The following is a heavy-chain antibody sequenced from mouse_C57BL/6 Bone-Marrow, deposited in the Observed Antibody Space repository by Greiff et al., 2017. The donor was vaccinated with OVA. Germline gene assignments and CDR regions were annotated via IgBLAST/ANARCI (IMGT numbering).Heavy chain of an antibody. D-gene: IGHD1-1*01. J-gene: IGHJ4*01. CDR2: IYPGGGYT. V-gene: IGHV1-63*01. Sequence: VQLQQSGAELVRPGTSVKMSCKASGYTFTNYWIGWAKQRPGHGLEWIGDIYPGGGYTNYNEKFKGKATLTADKSSSTAYMQFSSLTSEDSAIYYCARSTVVGDYYAMDYWGQGTSDTVSS. CDR1: GYTFTNYW. CDR3: ARSTVVGDYYAMDY.